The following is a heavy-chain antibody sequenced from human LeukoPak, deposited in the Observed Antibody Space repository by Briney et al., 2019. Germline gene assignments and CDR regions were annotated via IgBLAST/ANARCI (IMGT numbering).Heavy chain of an antibody. CDR3: AKSLFTSATGTGRAFHI. J-gene: IGHJ3*02. CDR1: GFTVSYNY. D-gene: IGHD1-1*01. V-gene: IGHV3-53*01. Sequence: GGSLRLSCAASGFTVSYNYMSWVRQAPGKGLEWVSGIYSAGSTNYADTVKGRFIISRDTSKNTLYLQMNSLRAEDTAIFYCAKSLFTSATGTGRAFHIWGQGTRVTVSS. CDR2: IYSAGST.